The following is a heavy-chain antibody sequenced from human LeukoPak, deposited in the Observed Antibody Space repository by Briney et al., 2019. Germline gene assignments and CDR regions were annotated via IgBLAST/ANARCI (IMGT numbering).Heavy chain of an antibody. V-gene: IGHV3-48*03. J-gene: IGHJ4*02. Sequence: GGSLRLSCAASGFTVSSNYMSWVRQAPGKGLEWVSFISSRGTTIYYADSVKGRFTISRINTKNSLFLHMNSQRAYDTAVYNCARERTGIDFWGQGTLVTVSS. CDR1: GFTVSSNY. D-gene: IGHD3-10*01. CDR3: ARERTGIDF. CDR2: ISSRGTTI.